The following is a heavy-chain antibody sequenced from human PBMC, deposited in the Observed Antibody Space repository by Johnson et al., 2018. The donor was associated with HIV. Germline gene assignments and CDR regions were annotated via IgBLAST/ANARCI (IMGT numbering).Heavy chain of an antibody. CDR2: ISYDGSNK. CDR3: AKDAGIAVAEGAFDI. Sequence: VQLVESGGGVVQPGRSLRLSCAVSGFTFTSHGMHWVRQAPGKGLEWVAVISYDGSNKYYADSVKGRFTISRDNSKNTLYLQMSSLRTEDTAVYYCAKDAGIAVAEGAFDIWGQGTMVTVSS. V-gene: IGHV3-30*18. J-gene: IGHJ3*02. D-gene: IGHD6-19*01. CDR1: GFTFTSHG.